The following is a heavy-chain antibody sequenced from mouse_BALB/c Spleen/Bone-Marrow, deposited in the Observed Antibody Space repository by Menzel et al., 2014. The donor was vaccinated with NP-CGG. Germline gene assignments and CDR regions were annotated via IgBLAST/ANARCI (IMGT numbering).Heavy chain of an antibody. Sequence: VQLQQPGAELVKPGASVKLSCTASGFNIKDTYMHWVKQRPEQGLEWIGRIDPANGNTKYDPKFQGKATITADTSPNTAYLQLSSLTSEDTAVYYCARSPLLLWYFDVWGAGTTVTVSS. V-gene: IGHV14-3*02. J-gene: IGHJ1*01. CDR3: ARSPLLLWYFDV. CDR1: GFNIKDTY. D-gene: IGHD2-10*01. CDR2: IDPANGNT.